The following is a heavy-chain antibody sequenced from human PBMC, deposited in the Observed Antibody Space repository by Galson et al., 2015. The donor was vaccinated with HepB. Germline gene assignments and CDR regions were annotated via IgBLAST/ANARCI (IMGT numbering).Heavy chain of an antibody. CDR3: VKDIRGDSGDVGGAFDI. V-gene: IGHV3-9*01. CDR2: ISWDGGSI. Sequence: SLRLSCAASGFTFDDYAMHWVRQAPGKGLEWVSGISWDGGSIGYADSVKGRFTISRDNAKNSLYLQMNSLRAEDTALYYCVKDIRGDSGDVGGAFDIWGQGTLVIVSS. J-gene: IGHJ3*02. D-gene: IGHD5-12*01. CDR1: GFTFDDYA.